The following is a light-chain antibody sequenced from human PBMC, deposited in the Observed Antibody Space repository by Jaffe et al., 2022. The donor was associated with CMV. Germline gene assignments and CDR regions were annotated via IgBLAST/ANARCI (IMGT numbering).Light chain of an antibody. V-gene: IGKV1-39*01. CDR1: QSISTF. CDR3: QQSYSTPGT. CDR2: AAS. J-gene: IGKJ1*01. Sequence: DIQMTQSPSSLSASLRDRVTITCRASQSISTFLNWYQQKPGNAPKLLIYAASNLQSGVPSRFSGGGSGTDFTLTISSLQPEDFATYYCQQSYSTPGTFGQGTKVEIK.